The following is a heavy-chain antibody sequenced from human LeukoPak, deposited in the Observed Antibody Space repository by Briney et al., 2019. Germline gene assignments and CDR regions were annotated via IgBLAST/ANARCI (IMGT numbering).Heavy chain of an antibody. CDR1: GFTFSSDT. CDR2: VSASSDI. Sequence: PGGSLRLSCGAAGFTFSSDTMNWVRQAPGKGLQWVSTVSASSDIHYSDSVKGRFTISRDNARNSLYLQMNSLRDEDTAVYYCARDAFHTAHFDCWGQGTLVTVSS. CDR3: ARDAFHTAHFDC. V-gene: IGHV3-48*02. D-gene: IGHD5-18*01. J-gene: IGHJ4*02.